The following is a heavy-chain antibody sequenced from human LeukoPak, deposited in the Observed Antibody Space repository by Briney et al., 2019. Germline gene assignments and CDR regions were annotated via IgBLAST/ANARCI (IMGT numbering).Heavy chain of an antibody. CDR3: ARGRVLLWFGEIPYYFDY. V-gene: IGHV4-34*01. CDR1: GGSFSGYY. CDR2: INHSGST. J-gene: IGHJ4*02. Sequence: SETLSLTCAVYGGSFSGYYWSWIRQPPGKGLEWIGEINHSGSTNYNPSLKSRVTISVDTSKNQFSLKLSSVTAADTAVYYCARGRVLLWFGEIPYYFDYWDQGTLVTVSS. D-gene: IGHD3-10*01.